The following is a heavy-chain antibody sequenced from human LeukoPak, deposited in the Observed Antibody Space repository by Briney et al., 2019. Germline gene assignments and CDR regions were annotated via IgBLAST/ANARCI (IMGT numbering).Heavy chain of an antibody. J-gene: IGHJ4*02. V-gene: IGHV3-30*02. D-gene: IGHD4-17*01. CDR3: AKEGDYGDYY. Sequence: PGGFLRLSCAASGFTFSTYGMHWVRQAPGMGLEWVTYIRYDGSYKYYADSVKGRFTISRDNSKNTLYLQMNSLRADDMAVYYCAKEGDYGDYYWGQGTLVTVSS. CDR2: IRYDGSYK. CDR1: GFTFSTYG.